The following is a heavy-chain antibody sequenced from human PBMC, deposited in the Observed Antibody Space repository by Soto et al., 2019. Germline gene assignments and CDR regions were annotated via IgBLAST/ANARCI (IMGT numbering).Heavy chain of an antibody. J-gene: IGHJ6*02. Sequence: QVQLVQSGAEVKKPGSSVKVSCKASGGTFSSYAISWVRQAPGQGLEWMGGIIPIFGTAIYAQKFQGRVTITADTSTSTAYMQLRSLRSEDTAVYYCARAFCGYYDSSGYATPYYYYGMDVWGQGTTVTVSS. CDR3: ARAFCGYYDSSGYATPYYYYGMDV. D-gene: IGHD3-22*01. CDR1: GGTFSSYA. CDR2: IIPIFGTA. V-gene: IGHV1-69*06.